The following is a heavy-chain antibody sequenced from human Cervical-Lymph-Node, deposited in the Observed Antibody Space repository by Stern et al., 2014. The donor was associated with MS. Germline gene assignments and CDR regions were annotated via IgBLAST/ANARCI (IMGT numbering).Heavy chain of an antibody. Sequence: QVQLVRSGGEVKKPGASVKVSCKASGHTTTSYGITWVRQAPGQGLEWMGWISCHNGKTNHVQKFQGRVTMTIDTSTSTAYMELSSLRSDDTAVYYCATFIATAGTFNYWGQGTLVTVSS. CDR1: GHTTTSYG. J-gene: IGHJ4*02. D-gene: IGHD6-25*01. CDR3: ATFIATAGTFNY. CDR2: ISCHNGKT. V-gene: IGHV1-18*01.